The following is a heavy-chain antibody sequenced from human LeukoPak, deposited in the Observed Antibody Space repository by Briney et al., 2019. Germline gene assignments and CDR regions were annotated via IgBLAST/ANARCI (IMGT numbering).Heavy chain of an antibody. CDR1: GGSFSSYY. V-gene: IGHV4-39*01. Sequence: PSETLSLTCAVYGGSFSSYYWGWIRQPPGKGLEWIGSIYYSGNTYYNPSLKSRVTISVDTSKNQFSLKLSSVTAADTAVYYCARIGWLAFDYWGQGTLVTVSS. J-gene: IGHJ4*02. D-gene: IGHD6-19*01. CDR2: IYYSGNT. CDR3: ARIGWLAFDY.